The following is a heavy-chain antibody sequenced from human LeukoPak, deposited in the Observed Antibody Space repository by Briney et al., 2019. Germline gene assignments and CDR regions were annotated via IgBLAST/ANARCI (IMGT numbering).Heavy chain of an antibody. CDR3: AGGRGYCSSTSCPGGGYMDV. D-gene: IGHD2-2*01. CDR1: GGSFSGYY. V-gene: IGHV4-34*01. Sequence: SETLSLTCAVYGGSFSGYYWSWIRQPPGKGLEWIGEINHSGSTNYNPSLKSRVTISVDTSKNQFSLKLSSVTAADTAVYYCAGGRGYCSSTSCPGGGYMDVWGKGTTVTVSS. CDR2: INHSGST. J-gene: IGHJ6*03.